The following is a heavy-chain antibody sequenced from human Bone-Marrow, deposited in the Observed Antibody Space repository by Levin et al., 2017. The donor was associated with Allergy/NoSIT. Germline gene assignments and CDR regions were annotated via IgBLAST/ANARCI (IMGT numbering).Heavy chain of an antibody. D-gene: IGHD1-14*01. J-gene: IGHJ3*01. Sequence: GGSLRLSCAASGFTVSNNYMTWVRQAPGKGLEWVSMIYSDGSTYYADSVKGRFAISRDHSKNTLYLQMNSLRAEDTAFYYCAKERSGNVWGQGIMVTVSS. V-gene: IGHV3-66*01. CDR3: AKERSGNV. CDR2: IYSDGST. CDR1: GFTVSNNY.